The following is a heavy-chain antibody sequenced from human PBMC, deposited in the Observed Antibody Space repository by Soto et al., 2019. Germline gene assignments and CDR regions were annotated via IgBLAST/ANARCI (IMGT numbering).Heavy chain of an antibody. CDR1: GFTFNNYA. CDR2: ISGSGSNK. D-gene: IGHD7-27*01. Sequence: GGSLRLSCVASGFTFNNYAMSLVRQAPGKGLEWVSSISGSGSNKYYAESVKGRFTISRDNSKNTLYLQMNNLRAEDTALFYYAKDGDSNSRPSDYWGQGTLVTVSS. J-gene: IGHJ4*02. V-gene: IGHV3-23*01. CDR3: AKDGDSNSRPSDY.